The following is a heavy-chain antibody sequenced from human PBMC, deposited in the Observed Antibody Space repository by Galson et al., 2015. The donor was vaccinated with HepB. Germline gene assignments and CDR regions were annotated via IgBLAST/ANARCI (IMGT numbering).Heavy chain of an antibody. V-gene: IGHV3-33*05. J-gene: IGHJ6*02. Sequence: SLRLSCAAYGISLIEHTIYWARQAPGKGLEWVAVISYDESSKLYADSVKGRSTISRDISKNTLYLQMDSLRVEDTALYFCARGGGLLTGYRGMDVWGQGTTVTVSS. D-gene: IGHD3-9*01. CDR1: GISLIEHT. CDR3: ARGGGLLTGYRGMDV. CDR2: ISYDESSK.